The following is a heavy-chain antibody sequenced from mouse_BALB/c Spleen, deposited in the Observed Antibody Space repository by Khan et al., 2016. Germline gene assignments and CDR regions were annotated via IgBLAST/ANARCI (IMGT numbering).Heavy chain of an antibody. CDR2: INPDSSTI. D-gene: IGHD2-2*01. V-gene: IGHV4-1*02. CDR3: ARLGYYDTMDY. CDR1: GFEFSRYW. J-gene: IGHJ4*01. Sequence: EVQLQESGGGLVQPGGSLKLSCAASGFEFSRYWMSWVRQAPGKGLEWIGEINPDSSTINYTPSLKDKFIISRDNAKNTLYLQMSKVRSEDTALYYWARLGYYDTMDYWGQGTSVTVSS.